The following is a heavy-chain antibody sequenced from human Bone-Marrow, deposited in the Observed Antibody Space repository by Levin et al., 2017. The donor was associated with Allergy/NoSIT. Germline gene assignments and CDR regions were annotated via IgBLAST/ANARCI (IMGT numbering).Heavy chain of an antibody. CDR1: GFTVSFSY. D-gene: IGHD3-16*01. Sequence: GGSLRLSCAASGFTVSFSYMSWVRQAPGKGLEWVSTIYGGGNTYYADSVKGRFTISRDNSSNTLYLRMNALRAGETAVYVCARGDVYLDYWGQGTLVTVSS. CDR2: IYGGGNT. J-gene: IGHJ4*02. CDR3: ARGDVYLDY. V-gene: IGHV3-53*01.